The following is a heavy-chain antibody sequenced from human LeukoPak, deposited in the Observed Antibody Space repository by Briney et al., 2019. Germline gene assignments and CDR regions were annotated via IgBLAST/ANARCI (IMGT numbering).Heavy chain of an antibody. CDR1: GGSISSYY. V-gene: IGHV4-59*12. Sequence: KTSETLSLTCTVSGGSISSYYWSWIRQPPGKGLEWIGYIYYSGSTYYNPSLKSRVTISVDTSKNQFSLKLSSVTAADTAVYYCARDRLYDYGGNSGTFDYWGQGTLVTVSS. CDR3: ARDRLYDYGGNSGTFDY. CDR2: IYYSGST. J-gene: IGHJ4*02. D-gene: IGHD4-23*01.